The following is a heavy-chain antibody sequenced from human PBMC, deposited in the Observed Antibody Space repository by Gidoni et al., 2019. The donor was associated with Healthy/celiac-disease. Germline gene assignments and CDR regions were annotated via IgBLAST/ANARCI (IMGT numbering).Heavy chain of an antibody. D-gene: IGHD6-19*01. CDR1: GGSFSGYY. CDR2: INHSGST. Sequence: QVQLQQWGAGLLKPSETLSLTCAVYGGSFSGYYWSWIRQPPGKGLEWIGEINHSGSTNYNPSLKSRVTISVDTSKNQFSLKLSSVTAADTAVYYCARRGFIAVAGTLDYWGQGTLVTVSS. J-gene: IGHJ4*02. V-gene: IGHV4-34*01. CDR3: ARRGFIAVAGTLDY.